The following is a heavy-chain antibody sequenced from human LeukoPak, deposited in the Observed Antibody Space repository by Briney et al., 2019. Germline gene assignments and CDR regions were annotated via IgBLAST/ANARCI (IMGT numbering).Heavy chain of an antibody. Sequence: SETLSLTCAVYGGSFSGYYWSWIRQPPGKGLEWIGEINHSGSTNYNPSLKSRVTISVDTSKNQFSLKLSSVTAADTAVYYCARSTFGGVIAYDAFDIWGQGTQVAVSS. CDR3: ARSTFGGVIAYDAFDI. D-gene: IGHD3-16*02. J-gene: IGHJ3*02. CDR1: GGSFSGYY. V-gene: IGHV4-34*01. CDR2: INHSGST.